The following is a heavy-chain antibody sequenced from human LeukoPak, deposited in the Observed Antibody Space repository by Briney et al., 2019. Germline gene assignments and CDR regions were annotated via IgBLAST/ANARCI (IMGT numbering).Heavy chain of an antibody. CDR2: ISAYNGNT. V-gene: IGHV1-18*01. Sequence: ASVKVSCKASGYTFTSYGISWVRQAPGQGLECMGWISAYNGNTNYAQKLQGRVTMTTDTSTSTAYMELRSLRSDDTAVYYCAREFWFGEEYYYYYYMDVWGKGTTVTVSS. D-gene: IGHD3-10*01. CDR3: AREFWFGEEYYYYYYMDV. J-gene: IGHJ6*03. CDR1: GYTFTSYG.